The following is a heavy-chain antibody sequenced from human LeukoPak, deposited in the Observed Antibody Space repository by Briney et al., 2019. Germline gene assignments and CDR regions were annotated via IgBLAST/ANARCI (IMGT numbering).Heavy chain of an antibody. CDR3: ARVGIAGYFDY. D-gene: IGHD6-13*01. J-gene: IGHJ4*02. CDR2: IYTSGST. Sequence: SETLSLTCTVSGGSISSGSYYWSWIRQPAGKGLEWIGRIYTSGSTNYNPSLKSRVTISVDTSKNQFSLKLSSVTAADTAVYYCARVGIAGYFDYWGQGTLVTVSS. V-gene: IGHV4-61*02. CDR1: GGSISSGSYY.